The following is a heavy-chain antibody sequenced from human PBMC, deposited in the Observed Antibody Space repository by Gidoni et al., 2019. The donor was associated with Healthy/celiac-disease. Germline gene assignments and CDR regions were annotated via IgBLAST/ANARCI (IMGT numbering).Heavy chain of an antibody. Sequence: QVQLVQSGAEVKKPGSSVKVSCKASGGTFSSYTISWVRQAPGQGLEWMGRTIPILGIANYAQKFQGRVTITADKSTSTAYMELSSLRSEDTAVYYCARAAVAGTKRELFDYWGQGTLVTVSS. J-gene: IGHJ4*02. V-gene: IGHV1-69*02. CDR2: TIPILGIA. CDR1: GGTFSSYT. D-gene: IGHD6-19*01. CDR3: ARAAVAGTKRELFDY.